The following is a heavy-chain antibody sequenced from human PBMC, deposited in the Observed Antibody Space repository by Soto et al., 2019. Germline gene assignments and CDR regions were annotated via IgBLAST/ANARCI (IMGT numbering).Heavy chain of an antibody. J-gene: IGHJ4*02. V-gene: IGHV4-30-4*01. CDR2: IYYSGST. Sequence: SETLSLTCTVSGGSISSGDYYWSWIRQPPXKGLEWIGYIYYSGSTYYNPSLKSRVTISVDTSKNQFSLKLSSVTAADTAVYYCAIQGYCSGGSCYWAGVDYWGQGTLVTVSS. D-gene: IGHD2-15*01. CDR3: AIQGYCSGGSCYWAGVDY. CDR1: GGSISSGDYY.